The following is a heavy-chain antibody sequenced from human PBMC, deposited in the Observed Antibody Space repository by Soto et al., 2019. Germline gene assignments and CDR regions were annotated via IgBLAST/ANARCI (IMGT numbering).Heavy chain of an antibody. Sequence: SETLSLTCTVSGGSISSGGYYWSWIRQHPGKGLEWIGYIYYSGSTYYNPSLKSRVTISVDTSKNQFSLKLSSVAAADTAVYYCARLTSGPVYFDYWGQGTLVTVSS. CDR2: IYYSGST. CDR3: ARLTSGPVYFDY. D-gene: IGHD3-10*01. J-gene: IGHJ4*02. CDR1: GGSISSGGYY. V-gene: IGHV4-31*03.